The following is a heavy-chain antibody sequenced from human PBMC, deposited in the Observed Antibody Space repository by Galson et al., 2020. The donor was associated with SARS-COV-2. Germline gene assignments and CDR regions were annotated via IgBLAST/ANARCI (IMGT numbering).Heavy chain of an antibody. J-gene: IGHJ4*02. CDR3: ARLTPTQWELPNYFDY. D-gene: IGHD1-26*01. Sequence: SETLSLTCTVSGGSVSSSSYYWGWTRQPPGKGLEWIRIIYDSGSTYYNPSLKSRVTISVDTSKNQFSLKLSSVTAADTAVYYCARLTPTQWELPNYFDYWGQGTLVTVSS. CDR1: GGSVSSSSYY. CDR2: IYDSGST. V-gene: IGHV4-39*01.